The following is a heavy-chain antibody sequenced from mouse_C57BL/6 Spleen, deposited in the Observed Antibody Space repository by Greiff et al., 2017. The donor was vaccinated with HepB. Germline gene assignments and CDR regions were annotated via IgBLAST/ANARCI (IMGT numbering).Heavy chain of an antibody. V-gene: IGHV1-52*01. Sequence: QVQLQQPGAELVRPGSSVKLSCKASGYTFTSYWMHWVKQRPIQGLEWIGNIYPSDSETHYNQKFKDKATLTVDKSSSTAYMQLSSLTSEDSAVYYGARLDYGSSYVGWYCDVWGTGTTVTVSS. CDR1: GYTFTSYW. CDR2: IYPSDSET. D-gene: IGHD1-1*01. CDR3: ARLDYGSSYVGWYCDV. J-gene: IGHJ1*03.